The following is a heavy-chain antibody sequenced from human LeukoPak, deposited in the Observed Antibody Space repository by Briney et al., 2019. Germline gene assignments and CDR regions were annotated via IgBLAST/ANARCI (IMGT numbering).Heavy chain of an antibody. CDR2: TKPNGSAE. CDR3: ARDRGLNTNFDY. Sequence: PGGSLRLSCAASGLTFRNFWMGWVRQAPGKGLEWVANTKPNGSAEYYAACERGLFTTTRDNNNNFLYLQMNSLRAEDTAVYYCARDRGLNTNFDYWGQGTLVTVSS. V-gene: IGHV3-7*01. J-gene: IGHJ4*02. CDR1: GLTFRNFW. D-gene: IGHD5-12*01.